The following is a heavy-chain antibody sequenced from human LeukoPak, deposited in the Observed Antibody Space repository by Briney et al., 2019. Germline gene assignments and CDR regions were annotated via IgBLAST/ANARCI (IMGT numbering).Heavy chain of an antibody. V-gene: IGHV3-73*01. CDR1: GFTFSGSA. Sequence: GGSLKLSCAASGFTFSGSAMHWVRQASGKGLEWVGRIRSKANSYATAYAASVKGRFTISRDDSKNTTYLQMNSLKTEDTAVYYCTQSVAGDYWGQGTLVTVSS. CDR2: IRSKANSYAT. D-gene: IGHD6-19*01. J-gene: IGHJ4*02. CDR3: TQSVAGDY.